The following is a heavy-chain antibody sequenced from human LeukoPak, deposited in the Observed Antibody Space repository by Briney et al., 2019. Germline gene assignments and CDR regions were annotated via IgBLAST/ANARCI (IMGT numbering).Heavy chain of an antibody. D-gene: IGHD4-23*01. CDR2: ISVSGDRT. V-gene: IGHV3-23*01. CDR3: AKDRDYGGNSRGIDYFDY. Sequence: PGGSLRLSCAASGFAFSSYVMDWVRQAPEKGLEWVSSISVSGDRTYYPDSVKGRFTVSIDNSKHMLYLQMNTLRADDTAIYYCAKDRDYGGNSRGIDYFDYWGQGTLVTVSS. CDR1: GFAFSSYV. J-gene: IGHJ4*02.